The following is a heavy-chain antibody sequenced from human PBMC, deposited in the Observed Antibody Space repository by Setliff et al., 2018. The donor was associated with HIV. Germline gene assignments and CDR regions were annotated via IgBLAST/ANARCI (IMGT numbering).Heavy chain of an antibody. CDR3: AREGDWDSSGYYRYYYYMDV. D-gene: IGHD3-22*01. Sequence: ASETLSLTCTVSGGSISSGSYYWSWIRQPAGKGLEWIGHIYTSGSTNYNPSLKSRVTISVDTSKNQFSLKLSSVTAADTAVYYCAREGDWDSSGYYRYYYYMDVWSKGTTVTVSS. CDR2: IYTSGST. V-gene: IGHV4-61*09. CDR1: GGSISSGSYY. J-gene: IGHJ6*03.